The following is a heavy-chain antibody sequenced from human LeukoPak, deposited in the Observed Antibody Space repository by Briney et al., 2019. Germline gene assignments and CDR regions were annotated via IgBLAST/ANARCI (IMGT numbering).Heavy chain of an antibody. D-gene: IGHD6-19*01. CDR1: GGSIRSSYYY. CDR2: IYYSGST. Sequence: SETLSLTCTVSGGSIRSSYYYWGWIRQPPGKGLEWIGYIYYSGSTNYNPSLKSRVTISVDTSKNQFSLKLSSVTAADTAVYYCARGGSLYGQWLVQYFQHWGQGTLVTVSS. J-gene: IGHJ1*01. V-gene: IGHV4-61*05. CDR3: ARGGSLYGQWLVQYFQH.